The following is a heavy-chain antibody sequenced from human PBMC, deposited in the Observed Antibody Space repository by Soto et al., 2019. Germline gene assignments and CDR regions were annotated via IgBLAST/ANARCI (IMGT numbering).Heavy chain of an antibody. CDR2: IYYSGST. J-gene: IGHJ6*02. CDR3: ARGGYYFYYGMDV. CDR1: GGSISSGVFY. V-gene: IGHV4-31*03. Sequence: SETLSLTCTASGGSISSGVFYWSWIRQHPGEGLEWIGYIYYSGSTYFNPSLKSRVTMSVDTSKSQFSLKLNSVTAADTAVYYCARGGYYFYYGMDVWGQGT. D-gene: IGHD5-12*01.